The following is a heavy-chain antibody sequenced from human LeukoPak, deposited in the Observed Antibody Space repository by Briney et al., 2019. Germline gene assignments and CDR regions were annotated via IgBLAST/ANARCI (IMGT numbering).Heavy chain of an antibody. V-gene: IGHV4-59*01. J-gene: IGHJ4*02. CDR3: ARDYSSGWYGL. CDR2: IYYSGST. D-gene: IGHD6-19*01. Sequence: SETLSLTCTVSGGSISSYYWSWIRQPAGKGLEWIGYIYYSGSTNYNPSLKSRVTISIDTSKKQFSLKLSSVTAADTAVYYCARDYSSGWYGLWGQGTLVTVSS. CDR1: GGSISSYY.